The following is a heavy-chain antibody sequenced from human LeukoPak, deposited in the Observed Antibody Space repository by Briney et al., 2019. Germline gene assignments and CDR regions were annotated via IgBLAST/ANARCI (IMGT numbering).Heavy chain of an antibody. CDR1: GFTFSNFW. CDR3: ARGRGDSSSWYFDY. Sequence: GGSLRLSCAASGFTFSNFWMTWVRQAPGKGLEWVANVKQDGSEESCVDSVKGRFTISRDNAKNSLYLQMNSLRVEDTAVYYCARGRGDSSSWYFDYWGQGTLVTVSS. V-gene: IGHV3-7*01. CDR2: VKQDGSEE. J-gene: IGHJ4*02. D-gene: IGHD6-13*01.